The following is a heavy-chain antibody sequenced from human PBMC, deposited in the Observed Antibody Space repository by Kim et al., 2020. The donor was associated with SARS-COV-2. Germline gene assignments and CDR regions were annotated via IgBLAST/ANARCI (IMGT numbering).Heavy chain of an antibody. V-gene: IGHV3-33*06. CDR1: GFTFSSYG. J-gene: IGHJ6*02. CDR2: IWYDGSNK. Sequence: GGSLRLSCAASGFTFSSYGMHWVRQAPGKGLEWVAVIWYDGSNKYYADSVKGRFTISRDNSKNTLYLQMNSLRAEDTAVYYCAKDRYYYGSGSYSPLRAYYYSYYGMDVWGQGTTVTVSS. D-gene: IGHD3-10*01. CDR3: AKDRYYYGSGSYSPLRAYYYSYYGMDV.